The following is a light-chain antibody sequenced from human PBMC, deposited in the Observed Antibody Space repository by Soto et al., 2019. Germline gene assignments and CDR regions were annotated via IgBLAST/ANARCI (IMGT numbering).Light chain of an antibody. Sequence: QSALTQPASVSGSPGQSITISCTGTSSDVGSYNYVSWHQQHPGKAPKVIITEVSNRPSGVSDRFSGSKSGNTASLTISGLQAEDEADYYCSSYVNYNTFVIFGGGTKVTVL. V-gene: IGLV2-14*01. CDR3: SSYVNYNTFVI. CDR2: EVS. CDR1: SSDVGSYNY. J-gene: IGLJ2*01.